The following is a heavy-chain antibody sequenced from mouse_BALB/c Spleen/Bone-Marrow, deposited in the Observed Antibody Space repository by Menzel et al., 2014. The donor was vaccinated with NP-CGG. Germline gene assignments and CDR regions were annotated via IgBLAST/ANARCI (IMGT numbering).Heavy chain of an antibody. Sequence: EVQLQQSGAELVKPGASVKLSCTASGLNIKDTYMHWAKQRPEQGLEWIGRIDPANGNTKYDPKFQGKATITADTSSNTAYLQLSSLTSEDTAVYYCASYRYAWYFDVWGAGTTVTVSS. CDR3: ASYRYAWYFDV. CDR1: GLNIKDTY. D-gene: IGHD2-14*01. V-gene: IGHV14-3*02. J-gene: IGHJ1*01. CDR2: IDPANGNT.